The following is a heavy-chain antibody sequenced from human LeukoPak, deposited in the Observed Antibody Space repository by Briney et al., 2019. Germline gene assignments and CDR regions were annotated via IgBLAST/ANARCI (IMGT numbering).Heavy chain of an antibody. Sequence: GRSLRLSCAASGFNFDDYAMHWVRQAPGKGLEWVSVITWNSGSIGYADSVQGRFTISRDNAKNSLYLQMNSLRPEDTAFYYCAKDPRAGSGYYFDYWGQGTLVTVSS. CDR3: AKDPRAGSGYYFDY. D-gene: IGHD3-22*01. J-gene: IGHJ4*02. V-gene: IGHV3-9*01. CDR1: GFNFDDYA. CDR2: ITWNSGSI.